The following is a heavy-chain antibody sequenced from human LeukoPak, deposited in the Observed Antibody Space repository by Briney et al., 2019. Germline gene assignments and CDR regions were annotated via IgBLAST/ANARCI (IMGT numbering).Heavy chain of an antibody. V-gene: IGHV3-74*01. CDR1: GFIFTTYW. Sequence: GGSLRLSCGASGFIFTTYWMHWVRQAPGKGLVWVSRVNSDGSSTRYADSVKGRFTVSRDNARNTLSLQMNSLRAEDTAVYYCARGDYGGDSNAFDIWGPGTMVTVSS. J-gene: IGHJ3*02. CDR3: ARGDYGGDSNAFDI. D-gene: IGHD4-23*01. CDR2: VNSDGSST.